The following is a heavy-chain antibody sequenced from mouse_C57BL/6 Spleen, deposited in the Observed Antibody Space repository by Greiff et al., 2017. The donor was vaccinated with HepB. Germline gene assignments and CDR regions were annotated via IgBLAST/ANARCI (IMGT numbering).Heavy chain of an antibody. CDR3: ARRGGGYDYLWYFDV. CDR2: INPYNGGT. Sequence: EVQLQQSGPVLVKPGASVKMSCKASGYTFTDYYMNWVKQSHGKSLEWIGVINPYNGGTSYNQKFKGKATLTVDKSSSTAYMELNSLTSEDSAVYYCARRGGGYDYLWYFDVWGTGTTVTVSS. D-gene: IGHD2-4*01. J-gene: IGHJ1*03. V-gene: IGHV1-19*01. CDR1: GYTFTDYY.